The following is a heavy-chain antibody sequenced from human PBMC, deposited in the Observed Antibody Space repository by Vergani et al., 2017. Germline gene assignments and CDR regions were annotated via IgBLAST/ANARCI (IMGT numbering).Heavy chain of an antibody. V-gene: IGHV3-30-3*01. CDR3: ARGHLSSSWYDILTGYDY. D-gene: IGHD3-9*01. Sequence: QVQLVESGGGVVQPGRSLRLSCAASGFTFSSYSMNWVRQAPGKGLEWVAVISYDGSNKYYADSVKGRFTISSDNSKDTLYLQMNSLRAEDTAVYYCARGHLSSSWYDILTGYDYWGQGTLVTVSS. CDR2: ISYDGSNK. CDR1: GFTFSSYS. J-gene: IGHJ4*02.